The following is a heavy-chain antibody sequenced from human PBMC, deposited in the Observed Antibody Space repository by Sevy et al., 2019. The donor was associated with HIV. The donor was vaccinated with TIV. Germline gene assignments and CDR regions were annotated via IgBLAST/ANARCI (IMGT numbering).Heavy chain of an antibody. CDR3: ASSLDSTTRRAANWFDP. CDR2: INPNSGGT. D-gene: IGHD2-15*01. Sequence: ASVKVSCKASGYTFTGYYMHWVRQAPGQGLEWMGRINPNSGGTNYAQKFQGRVTMTRDTSISTAYMELSRLRSDDTAVYYCASSLDSTTRRAANWFDPWGQGTLVTVSS. J-gene: IGHJ5*02. V-gene: IGHV1-2*06. CDR1: GYTFTGYY.